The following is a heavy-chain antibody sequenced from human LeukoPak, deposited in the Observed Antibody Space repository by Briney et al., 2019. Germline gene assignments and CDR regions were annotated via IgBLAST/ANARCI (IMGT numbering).Heavy chain of an antibody. Sequence: SETLSLTCTVSGGSINSYYWSWIRQPPGKGLEWIGYIYYSGSTNYNPSLKSRVTISVDTSKNQFSLKQSSVTAADTAVYYCARDLRFDYWGQGTLVTVSS. CDR1: GGSINSYY. V-gene: IGHV4-59*01. J-gene: IGHJ4*02. D-gene: IGHD3-9*01. CDR3: ARDLRFDY. CDR2: IYYSGST.